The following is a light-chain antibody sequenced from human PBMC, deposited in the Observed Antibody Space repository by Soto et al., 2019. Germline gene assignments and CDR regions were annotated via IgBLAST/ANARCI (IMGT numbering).Light chain of an antibody. CDR2: AAS. CDR1: QSISSY. V-gene: IGKV1-39*01. CDR3: QQSYSTPIT. J-gene: IGKJ5*01. Sequence: DIQMTQSPSSLSASVGDRVTITCRASQSISSYLNWYYQKPGKAPKLLIYAASSLQSGVPSRFSGSGSGTDFTLTISSLQPEDFATYYCQQSYSTPITFGQGTRLEIK.